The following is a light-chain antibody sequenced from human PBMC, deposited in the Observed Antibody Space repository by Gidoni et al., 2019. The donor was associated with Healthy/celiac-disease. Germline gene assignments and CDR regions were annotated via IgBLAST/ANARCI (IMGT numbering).Light chain of an antibody. J-gene: IGLJ2*01. CDR1: SSNIGAGYD. Sequence: QSVLTQPPSVSGAPGQRVTISCTGSSSNIGAGYDLHWYQQLPGTAPKLLIYGNSNRPSGVPDRFSGSKSGTSASLAITGLQAEDEADYYCQSYDSSLSVHVVFGGGTKLTVL. CDR2: GNS. CDR3: QSYDSSLSVHVV. V-gene: IGLV1-40*01.